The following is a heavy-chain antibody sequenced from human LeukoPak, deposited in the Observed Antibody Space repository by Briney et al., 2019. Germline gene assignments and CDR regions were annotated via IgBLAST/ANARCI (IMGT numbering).Heavy chain of an antibody. CDR1: GFTFNNYW. D-gene: IGHD6-6*01. J-gene: IGHJ4*02. CDR2: IKQDGSEI. CDR3: ARIGYRSSSFDY. V-gene: IGHV3-7*01. Sequence: GGSLRLSCAASGFTFNNYWMSWVRQAPGKGLEWVANIKQDGSEIDSVDSVKGRLTISRDNAKNSLYLQMNSLRAEDTAVYYCARIGYRSSSFDYWGQGTLVTVSS.